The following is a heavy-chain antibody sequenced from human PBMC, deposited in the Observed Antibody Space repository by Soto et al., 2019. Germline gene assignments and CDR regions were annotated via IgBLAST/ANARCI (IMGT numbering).Heavy chain of an antibody. Sequence: PGESVKSSYKVCGYKVTTYLISWVRQMTGKGLEWMGRIDPSDSDSNYSPSFQGHVTISADKSVSTVYLQWSSLEASDTAMYYCVRHLNGFDPWGQGTLVTVSS. CDR1: GYKVTTYL. CDR2: IDPSDSDS. J-gene: IGHJ5*02. CDR3: VRHLNGFDP. V-gene: IGHV5-10-1*01.